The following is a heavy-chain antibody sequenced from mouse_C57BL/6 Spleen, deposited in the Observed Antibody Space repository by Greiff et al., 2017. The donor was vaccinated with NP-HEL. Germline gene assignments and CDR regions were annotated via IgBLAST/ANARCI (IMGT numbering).Heavy chain of an antibody. J-gene: IGHJ3*01. V-gene: IGHV1-61*01. CDR2: IYPSDSET. CDR1: GYTFTSYW. D-gene: IGHD2-4*01. Sequence: VQLQQPGAELVRPGSSVKLSCKASGYTFTSYWMAWVKQRPGQGLEWIGNIYPSDSETHYTQKFKDQATLTVDKSSSTAYMQLSSLTSEDSAVYDCARANYDYCAYWGQGTLVTVSA. CDR3: ARANYDYCAY.